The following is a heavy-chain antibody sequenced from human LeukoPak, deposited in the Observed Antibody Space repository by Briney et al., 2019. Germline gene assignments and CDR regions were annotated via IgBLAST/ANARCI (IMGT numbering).Heavy chain of an antibody. Sequence: GGSLRLSCAASGFTFSTFWMTWVRQAPGKGLEWVAHIKPDGSKEDYVDSVKGRFTISRDNAKNSLYLQMSSLRVEDTAIYYCARDGWGYLLDYWGQGILVTVSS. J-gene: IGHJ4*02. CDR1: GFTFSTFW. D-gene: IGHD3-22*01. CDR3: ARDGWGYLLDY. V-gene: IGHV3-7*01. CDR2: IKPDGSKE.